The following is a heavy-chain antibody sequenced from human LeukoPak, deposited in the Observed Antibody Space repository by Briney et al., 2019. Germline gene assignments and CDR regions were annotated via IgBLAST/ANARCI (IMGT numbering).Heavy chain of an antibody. J-gene: IGHJ4*02. CDR1: GYTLTELS. Sequence: GASVKVSCKVSGYTLTELSMHWVRQAPGKGLEWMGGFDPEDGETIYAQKFQGRVTKTEDTSTDTAYMELSSLRSEDTAVYYCATELGYCSSTSCPLGYWGQGTLVTVSS. CDR3: ATELGYCSSTSCPLGY. CDR2: FDPEDGET. V-gene: IGHV1-24*01. D-gene: IGHD2-2*01.